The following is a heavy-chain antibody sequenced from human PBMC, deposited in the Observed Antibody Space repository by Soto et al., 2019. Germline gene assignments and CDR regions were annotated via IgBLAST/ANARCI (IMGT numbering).Heavy chain of an antibody. CDR2: ISGSGGST. D-gene: IGHD3-10*01. CDR1: VVTFSTYA. Sequence: EVQLLESGGGLVQSGGSLRLACIASVVTFSTYAMSWVRQAPGKGLEWVSAISGSGGSTYYADSVKGRFTISRDNFKNTLDLHMNSLRAEDTAVYYCAKQRAGFGSGSDTYYFDNWGQGTPVTVSS. J-gene: IGHJ4*02. V-gene: IGHV3-23*01. CDR3: AKQRAGFGSGSDTYYFDN.